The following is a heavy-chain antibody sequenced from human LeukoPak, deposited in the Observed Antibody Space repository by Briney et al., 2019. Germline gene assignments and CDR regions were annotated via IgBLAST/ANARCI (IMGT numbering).Heavy chain of an antibody. D-gene: IGHD3-22*01. CDR1: GYSFTNYW. CDR3: ARRGPYYDSSGYYYGGLDY. V-gene: IGHV5-51*01. CDR2: IYPGDSDT. J-gene: IGHJ4*02. Sequence: GETLKISCKGSGYSFTNYWLVWVRQMPGKGLEWMGIIYPGDSDTRYSPSFQGQVTISADKYISTAYLQWSSLKASDTAMYDCARRGPYYDSSGYYYGGLDYWGQGTLVTVSS.